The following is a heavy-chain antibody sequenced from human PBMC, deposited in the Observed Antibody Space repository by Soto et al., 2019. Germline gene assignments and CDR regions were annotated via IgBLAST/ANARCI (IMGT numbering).Heavy chain of an antibody. CDR1: GFTVSTYG. Sequence: QVQLVESGGGVVQPGRSLRLSCAVSGFTVSTYGMDWVRQAPGKGLEWVAVISRDEGTKYYADSVKGRFTISRDNSRNTLFLEMNSLRGDDMAVYYCTGEVASGYWGQGTLVTVSS. J-gene: IGHJ4*02. D-gene: IGHD4-17*01. CDR3: TGEVASGY. CDR2: ISRDEGTK. V-gene: IGHV3-30*03.